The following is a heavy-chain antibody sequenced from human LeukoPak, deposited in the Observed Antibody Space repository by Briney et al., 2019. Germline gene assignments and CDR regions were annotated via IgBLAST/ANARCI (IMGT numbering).Heavy chain of an antibody. CDR2: ISAYNGNT. CDR1: GYTFTSYG. Sequence: ASVKVSCKASGYTFTSYGISWVRQAPGQGLEWMGWISAYNGNTNYAQKLQGRVTMTTDTSTSTAYMELRSLRSDDTAVYYCARESDILTGYQDAFDIWGQGTMVTVSS. J-gene: IGHJ3*02. CDR3: ARESDILTGYQDAFDI. V-gene: IGHV1-18*01. D-gene: IGHD3-9*01.